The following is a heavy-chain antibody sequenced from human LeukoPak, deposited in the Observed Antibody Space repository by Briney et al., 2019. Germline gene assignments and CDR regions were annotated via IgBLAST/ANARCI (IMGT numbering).Heavy chain of an antibody. J-gene: IGHJ4*02. CDR3: ARVVVAATIDY. CDR2: IYYSGST. CDR1: GGSISSSSYY. D-gene: IGHD2-15*01. Sequence: SETLSLTCTLSGGSISSSSYYWGWIRHPPGKGLEWIGSIYYSGSTYYNPSLKSRVTISVDTSKNQFSLKLSSVTAADTAVYYCARVVVAATIDYWGQGTLVTVSS. V-gene: IGHV4-39*07.